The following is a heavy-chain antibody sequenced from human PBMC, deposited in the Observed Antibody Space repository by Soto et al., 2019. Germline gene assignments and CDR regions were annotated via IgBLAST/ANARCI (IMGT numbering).Heavy chain of an antibody. CDR2: ISGSGGST. CDR1: GFTSSSYA. J-gene: IGHJ4*02. CDR3: ARDLGYCSGGSCYPAFAY. V-gene: IGHV3-23*01. D-gene: IGHD2-15*01. Sequence: GESLKISCAASGFTSSSYAMSWVRQAPEKGLEWVSGISGSGGSTYYADSVKGRFTISRDNSKNTLYLQMNSLRAEDTAVYYCARDLGYCSGGSCYPAFAYWGQGTLVTVS.